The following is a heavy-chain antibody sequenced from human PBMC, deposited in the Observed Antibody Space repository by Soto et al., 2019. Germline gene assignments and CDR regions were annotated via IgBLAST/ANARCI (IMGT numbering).Heavy chain of an antibody. J-gene: IGHJ4*02. Sequence: QVQLVQSGAEVKKPGASVKVSCKASGYTFTSYDINWVRLATGQGLEWMGWMNPNSGNTGYAQKFQGRVTMTRNTSISTAYMELSSLRSEDTAVYYCAITHHITGGYYFDYWGQGTLVTISS. CDR3: AITHHITGGYYFDY. CDR2: MNPNSGNT. D-gene: IGHD1-20*01. V-gene: IGHV1-8*01. CDR1: GYTFTSYD.